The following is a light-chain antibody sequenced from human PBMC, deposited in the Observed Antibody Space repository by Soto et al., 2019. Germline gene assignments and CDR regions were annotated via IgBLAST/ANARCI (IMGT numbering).Light chain of an antibody. Sequence: EIVLTQSPGTLSLSPGERATLSCRASQSVSSSYLAWYQQKPGQAPRLLIYGASSRATGIPDRFSGSGSGAAFSLTISRLEPEDLAVYYCQQYGRSPTFGGGTKVEIK. CDR2: GAS. CDR1: QSVSSSY. J-gene: IGKJ4*01. V-gene: IGKV3-20*01. CDR3: QQYGRSPT.